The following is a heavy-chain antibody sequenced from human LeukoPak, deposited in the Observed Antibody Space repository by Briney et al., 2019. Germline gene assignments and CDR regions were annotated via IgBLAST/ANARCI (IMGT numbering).Heavy chain of an antibody. CDR2: IYYSGSA. D-gene: IGHD3-22*01. Sequence: PSQTLSLTCTVSGGSISSGDYFWRWIRQSPGKGLEWIGYIYYSGSAHYNSSLKSRVTISVDTSKNQFSLKLSPVTAADTAVYYCARDPHYHDRSGSFVWGQGTMVTVSS. CDR3: ARDPHYHDRSGSFV. V-gene: IGHV4-30-4*08. CDR1: GGSISSGDYF. J-gene: IGHJ3*01.